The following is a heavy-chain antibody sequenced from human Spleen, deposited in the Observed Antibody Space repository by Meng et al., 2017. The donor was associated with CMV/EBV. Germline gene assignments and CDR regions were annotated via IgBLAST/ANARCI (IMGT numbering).Heavy chain of an antibody. Sequence: GGSLRLSCAASGFTFSSYSMNWVRQAPGKGLEWVSSISSSSSYIYYADSVKGRFTISRDNAKNSLYLQMNSLRAEDTAVYYCASTRGYYDSSGYLYWGQGTLVTVSS. CDR3: ASTRGYYDSSGYLY. V-gene: IGHV3-21*01. CDR1: GFTFSSYS. J-gene: IGHJ4*02. CDR2: ISSSSSYI. D-gene: IGHD3-22*01.